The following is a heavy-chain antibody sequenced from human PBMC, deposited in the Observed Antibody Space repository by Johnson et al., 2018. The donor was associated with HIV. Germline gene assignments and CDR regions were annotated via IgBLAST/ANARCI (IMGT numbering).Heavy chain of an antibody. J-gene: IGHJ3*02. V-gene: IGHV3-66*01. Sequence: MLLVESGGGLVQPGGSLRLSCAASGFTVSSNYMRWVRQAPGKGLEWVSVIYTGGSTYYADSVTGRFTISRDNSKNTLYLQMNSLRVEDTAVYYCASSYSESDAFDIWGQGTMVTVSS. CDR2: IYTGGST. CDR1: GFTVSSNY. CDR3: ASSYSESDAFDI. D-gene: IGHD3-10*01.